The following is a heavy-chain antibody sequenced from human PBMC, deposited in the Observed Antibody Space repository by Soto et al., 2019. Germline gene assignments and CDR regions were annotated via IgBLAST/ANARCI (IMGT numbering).Heavy chain of an antibody. J-gene: IGHJ4*02. D-gene: IGHD1-7*01. CDR3: AKESRTGTTSY. CDR1: GFTFDDYA. Sequence: PGGSLRLSCAASGFTFDDYAMHWVRQAPGKGLEWVSGISGNGGSTYYADSVKGRFTISRDNSKNTLYLQMNSLRAEDTAVYYCAKESRTGTTSYWGQGTLVTVSS. CDR2: ISGNGGST. V-gene: IGHV3-23*01.